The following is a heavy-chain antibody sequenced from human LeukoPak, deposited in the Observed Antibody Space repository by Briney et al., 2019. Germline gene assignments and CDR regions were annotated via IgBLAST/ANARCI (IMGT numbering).Heavy chain of an antibody. CDR2: IYPGDSDT. CDR3: ARLPPGYGSGSYDWFDP. D-gene: IGHD3-10*01. V-gene: IGHV5-51*01. J-gene: IGHJ5*02. Sequence: PGASLKISCKGSGYGFTSYWIGWVRQMPGKGLEWRGIIYPGDSDTRYSPSFQGPVTISADKSISPPYLQWRSLKASDPAMYYCARLPPGYGSGSYDWFDPWGQGTLVTVSS. CDR1: GYGFTSYW.